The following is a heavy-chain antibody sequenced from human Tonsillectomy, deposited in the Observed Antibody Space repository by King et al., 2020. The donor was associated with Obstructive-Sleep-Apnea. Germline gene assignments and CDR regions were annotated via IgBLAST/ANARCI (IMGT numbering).Heavy chain of an antibody. V-gene: IGHV3-15*01. D-gene: IGHD2-2*01. CDR1: GFTFSNAW. CDR3: TTESRSKDQLLTRSYYYYYGMDV. J-gene: IGHJ6*02. CDR2: IKSKTDGGTT. Sequence: EVQLVESGGGLVKPGGSLRLSCAASGFTFSNAWMSWVRQAPGKGLEWVGRIKSKTDGGTTDYAAPVKGRFTISRDDSKNTLYLQMNSLKTEDTAAYYCTTESRSKDQLLTRSYYYYYGMDVWGQGTTVTVSS.